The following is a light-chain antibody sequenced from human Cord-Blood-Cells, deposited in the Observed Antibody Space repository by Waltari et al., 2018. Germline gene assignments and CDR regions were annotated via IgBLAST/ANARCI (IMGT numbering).Light chain of an antibody. CDR1: SGSIPSNY. J-gene: IGLJ2*01. Sequence: NFMLTQPHSVSESPGKTVTISCTRSSGSIPSNYVQWYQQRPGSSPTTVIYEDNQRPSGVPDRFSGSIDSSSNSASLTSSGLKTEDEADYYCQSYDSSNVVFGGGTKLTVL. CDR3: QSYDSSNVV. V-gene: IGLV6-57*01. CDR2: EDN.